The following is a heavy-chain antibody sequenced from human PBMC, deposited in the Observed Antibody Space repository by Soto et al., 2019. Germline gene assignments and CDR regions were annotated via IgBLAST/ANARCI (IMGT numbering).Heavy chain of an antibody. J-gene: IGHJ3*02. CDR1: GYTFRNYG. CDR2: ISAYNGDT. Sequence: QVQLLQSGPEVKKPGASVKLSCKASGYTFRNYGINWVRQAPGQGLEWMGWISAYNGDTNYAQNFQGRVTLATDTPTSTAYLELRSLKSDDTAMYYCAGDGRQVVPNSENFDIWGQGTTVTVSS. D-gene: IGHD6-6*01. V-gene: IGHV1-18*01. CDR3: AGDGRQVVPNSENFDI.